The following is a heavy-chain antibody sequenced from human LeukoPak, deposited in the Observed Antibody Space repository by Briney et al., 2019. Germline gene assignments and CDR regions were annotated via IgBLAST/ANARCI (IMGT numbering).Heavy chain of an antibody. J-gene: IGHJ2*01. CDR2: IDTSGNT. CDR3: ARVSSSWYQDWYFDL. V-gene: IGHV4-61*02. D-gene: IGHD6-13*01. CDR1: GGSISSGSYY. Sequence: SQTLSLTCTVSGGSISSGSYYWSWLRQPAGTGLEWIGRIDTSGNTNYKPSLKSRVTMSVDTSKNQFSLKLNSVTAADTAVYYCARVSSSWYQDWYFDLWGRDTLVTVSS.